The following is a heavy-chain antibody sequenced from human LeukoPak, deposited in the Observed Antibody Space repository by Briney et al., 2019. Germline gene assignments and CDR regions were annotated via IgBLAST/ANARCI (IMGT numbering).Heavy chain of an antibody. CDR2: INHSGST. J-gene: IGHJ4*02. D-gene: IGHD2-2*01. Sequence: SETLSLTCAVYGGSFSSYYWSWIRQPPGKGLEWIGEINHSGSTNYNPSLKSRVTISVDTSKNQFSLKLSSVTAADTAVYYCARGRGRYCSSTSCYSYFDYWGQGTLVTVSS. CDR3: ARGRGRYCSSTSCYSYFDY. CDR1: GGSFSSYY. V-gene: IGHV4-34*01.